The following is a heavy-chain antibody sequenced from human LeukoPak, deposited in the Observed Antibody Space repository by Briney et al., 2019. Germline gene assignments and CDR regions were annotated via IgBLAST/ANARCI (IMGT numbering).Heavy chain of an antibody. D-gene: IGHD3-22*01. CDR3: ARDSWYYDSSGYYPYYYYYYMDV. CDR1: GYTFTSYY. J-gene: IGHJ6*03. V-gene: IGHV1-46*01. CDR2: INPSGGST. Sequence: ASVKVSCKASGYTFTSYYMHWVRQAPGQGLEWMGIINPSGGSTSYAQKFQGRVTMTRDMSTSTVYMELSSLRSEDTAVYYCARDSWYYDSSGYYPYYYYYYMDVWGKGTTVTISS.